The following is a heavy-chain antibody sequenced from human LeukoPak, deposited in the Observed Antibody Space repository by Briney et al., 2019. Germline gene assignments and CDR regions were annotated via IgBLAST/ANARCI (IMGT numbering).Heavy chain of an antibody. CDR2: ISSSSSYI. J-gene: IGHJ4*02. D-gene: IGHD3-22*01. CDR3: ARASTYYSDSSYDY. V-gene: IGHV3-21*01. CDR1: GFTFRTYS. Sequence: PGGSLRLSCAASGFTFRTYSMNWVRQAPGKGLEWVSSISSSSSYIYYADSVKGRFTISRDNSKNTLYLQMNSLRAEDTAVYYCARASTYYSDSSYDYWGQGTLVTVSS.